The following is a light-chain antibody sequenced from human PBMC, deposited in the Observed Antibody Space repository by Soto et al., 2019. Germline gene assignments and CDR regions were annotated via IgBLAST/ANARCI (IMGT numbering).Light chain of an antibody. J-gene: IGKJ5*01. CDR3: HQANSFPIT. CDR2: GAS. CDR1: QDVCKW. V-gene: IGKV1-12*01. Sequence: DIQMTQYPSSVSASVGDRVTITCRASQDVCKWLAWYQQKPGKAPTLLIHGASSLQSGVPSRYSGSGHGTDFTLAISRLQTEDFATDYCHQANSFPITFGQGTRLESK.